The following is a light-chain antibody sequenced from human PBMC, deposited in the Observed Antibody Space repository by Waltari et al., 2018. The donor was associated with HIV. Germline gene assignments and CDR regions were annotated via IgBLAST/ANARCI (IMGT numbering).Light chain of an antibody. J-gene: IGKJ2*01. CDR1: QSLLHSNGYNF. V-gene: IGKV2-28*01. CDR3: MQTIQPPYT. Sequence: IVMTQSPLSLPVTPGEPASISCSSSQSLLHSNGYNFLDWYLQKPGQSPQLLIYLGSNRASGVPDRFSGSGSGTDFTLNISRMEAEDVGVYYCMQTIQPPYTFGQGTNLEIK. CDR2: LGS.